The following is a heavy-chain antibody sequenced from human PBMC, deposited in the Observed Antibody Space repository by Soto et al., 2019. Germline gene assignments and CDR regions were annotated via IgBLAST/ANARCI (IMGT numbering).Heavy chain of an antibody. Sequence: EVQLVESGGGLVKPGGSLRLSCAASGFTFSDAWMSWVRQAPGKGLEWDGRIKSKTDGGTTDYGAPVKGRFTISRDDSKNTLYLQMNSLKIEDTAVYYCTRIWFGDWGQGTLVTVSS. J-gene: IGHJ4*02. V-gene: IGHV3-15*01. CDR3: TRIWFGD. D-gene: IGHD3-10*01. CDR1: GFTFSDAW. CDR2: IKSKTDGGTT.